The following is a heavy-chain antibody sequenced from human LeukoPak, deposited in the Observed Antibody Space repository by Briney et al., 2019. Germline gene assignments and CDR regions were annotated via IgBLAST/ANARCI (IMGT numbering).Heavy chain of an antibody. CDR3: AREVFPGGLLFTAFDH. Sequence: GGSLRHSRAASGFYFGAYVMNWGRQAPGKGLEWVANINEGGSREWYVDSLKGRFTIDNDNSKNSLYLQMNGLRVEDTAVYYCAREVFPGGLLFTAFDHWGQGALVTVSS. D-gene: IGHD2-8*02. J-gene: IGHJ4*01. V-gene: IGHV3-7*01. CDR1: GFYFGAYV. CDR2: INEGGSRE.